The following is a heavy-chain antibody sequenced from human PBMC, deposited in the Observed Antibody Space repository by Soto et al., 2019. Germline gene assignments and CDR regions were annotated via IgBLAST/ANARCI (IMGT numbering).Heavy chain of an antibody. CDR3: GGALGWVRENSLPPFSYSGMDV. CDR1: GFTFSDYY. Sequence: QVQLVESGGGLVKPGGSLRLSCAASGFTFSDYYMNWIRQAPGKGLEWVSYITSSGRTTYYADSVKGRFTISRDNAKNSRYVQMNGVGAEDTAVFSWGGALGWVRENSLPPFSYSGMDVGAKGPPVPFSP. V-gene: IGHV3-11*01. CDR2: ITSSGRTT. D-gene: IGHD3-10*01. J-gene: IGHJ6*04.